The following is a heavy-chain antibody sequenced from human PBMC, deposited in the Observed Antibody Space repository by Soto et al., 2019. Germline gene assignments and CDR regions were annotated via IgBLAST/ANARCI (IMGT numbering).Heavy chain of an antibody. Sequence: PSETLSLTCTVSGGSISSSSYYWGWIRQPPGKGLEWIGSIYYSGSTYYNPSLKSRVTISVDTSKNQFSLKLSSVTAADTSVYFFARHNRERKAVAGIDYWGQGTLVTVSS. CDR1: GGSISSSSYY. CDR2: IYYSGST. J-gene: IGHJ4*02. D-gene: IGHD6-19*01. CDR3: ARHNRERKAVAGIDY. V-gene: IGHV4-39*01.